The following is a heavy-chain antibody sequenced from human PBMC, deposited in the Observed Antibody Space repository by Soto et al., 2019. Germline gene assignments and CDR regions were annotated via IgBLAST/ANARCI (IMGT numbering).Heavy chain of an antibody. J-gene: IGHJ4*02. D-gene: IGHD3-10*01. V-gene: IGHV4-34*01. Sequence: SETLSLTCAVYGGSFSGYYWSWIRQPPGKGLEWIGEINHSGSTNYNPSLKSRVTISVDTSKNQFSLKLSSVTAADTAVYYCARGRITMVRGVIIRRAYYVDYWGQGTLVTVSS. CDR1: GGSFSGYY. CDR3: ARGRITMVRGVIIRRAYYVDY. CDR2: INHSGST.